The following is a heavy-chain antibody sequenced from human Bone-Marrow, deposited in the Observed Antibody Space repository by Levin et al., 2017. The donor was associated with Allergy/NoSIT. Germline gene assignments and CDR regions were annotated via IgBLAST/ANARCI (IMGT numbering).Heavy chain of an antibody. V-gene: IGHV3-7*01. D-gene: IGHD3-10*01. Sequence: GGSLRLSCTASGFTFSDYWMSWVRQSPGKGLEWVANIKQDGSQKNYVDSVKGRFTISRDNAKNSLYLQMNSLRAEDTAVYYCARVSLAEGSGSYYRWFDPWGQGTLVSVSS. CDR2: IKQDGSQK. CDR1: GFTFSDYW. J-gene: IGHJ5*02. CDR3: ARVSLAEGSGSYYRWFDP.